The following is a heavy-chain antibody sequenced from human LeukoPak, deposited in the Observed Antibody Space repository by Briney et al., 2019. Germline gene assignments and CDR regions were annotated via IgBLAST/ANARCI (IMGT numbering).Heavy chain of an antibody. CDR3: VRGSGSYYNWFDP. Sequence: GASVKVSCKASGYTFTGYYMHWVRQAPGQGLEWMGWINPNSGGTNYAQKFQGRVTMTRDTSISTAYMELSRLRSDDTAVYYCVRGSGSYYNWFDPWGQGTLVTVSS. J-gene: IGHJ5*02. D-gene: IGHD1-26*01. V-gene: IGHV1-2*02. CDR2: INPNSGGT. CDR1: GYTFTGYY.